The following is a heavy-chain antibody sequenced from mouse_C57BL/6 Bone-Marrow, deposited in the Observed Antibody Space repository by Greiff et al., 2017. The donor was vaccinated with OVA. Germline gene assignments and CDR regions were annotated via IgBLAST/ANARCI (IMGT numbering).Heavy chain of an antibody. CDR1: GYTFTSYG. D-gene: IGHD3-2*02. CDR2: IYPRSGNT. J-gene: IGHJ3*01. V-gene: IGHV1-81*01. CDR3: ARKGDSSGYVWFAY. Sequence: VQRVESGAELARPGASVKLSCKASGYTFTSYGISWVKQRTGQGLEWIGEIYPRSGNTYYNEKFKGKATLTADKSSSTAYMELRSLTSEDSAVYCCARKGDSSGYVWFAYWGQGTLVTVSA.